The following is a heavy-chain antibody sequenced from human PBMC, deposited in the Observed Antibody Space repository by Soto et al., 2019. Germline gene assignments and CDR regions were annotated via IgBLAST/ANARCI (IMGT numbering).Heavy chain of an antibody. J-gene: IGHJ4*02. CDR2: ISYDGSNK. Sequence: GGSLRLSCAASGFTFSSYGMHWVRQAPGKGLEWVAVISYDGSNKYYADSVKGRFAISRDNSKNTLYLQMNSLRAEDTAVYYCATLGIVVAMPEPTNFDYGGEGTLVTVSS. V-gene: IGHV3-30*03. CDR3: ATLGIVVAMPEPTNFDY. CDR1: GFTFSSYG. D-gene: IGHD6-19*01.